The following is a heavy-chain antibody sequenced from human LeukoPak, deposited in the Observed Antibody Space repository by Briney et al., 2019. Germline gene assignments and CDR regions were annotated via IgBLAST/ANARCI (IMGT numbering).Heavy chain of an antibody. V-gene: IGHV3-21*01. CDR3: ARAGGSTVSHSDY. D-gene: IGHD4-17*01. Sequence: GGSLRLSCAASGFSSNSYWMHWARQAPGKGLEWVSSISSSTSYIYYADSVKGRFTISKDNAKNSLYLQMNSLRAEDTAVYYCARAGGSTVSHSDYWGQGTLVTVSS. J-gene: IGHJ4*02. CDR2: ISSSTSYI. CDR1: GFSSNSYW.